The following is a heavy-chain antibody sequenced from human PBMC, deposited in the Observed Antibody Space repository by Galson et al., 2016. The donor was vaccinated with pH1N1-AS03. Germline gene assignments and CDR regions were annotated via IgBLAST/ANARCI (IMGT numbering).Heavy chain of an antibody. Sequence: SLRLSCAASGFTFRTFSIYWVRQAPEKGLEYVSGISDNGINTYYADPVKARFTISRDKSKNTVYLQMSSLRTEDTAVYYCIKEGNRLQSRRSDAFDIWGRGTMVTVSS. V-gene: IGHV3-64D*06. J-gene: IGHJ3*02. CDR1: GFTFRTFS. CDR3: IKEGNRLQSRRSDAFDI. D-gene: IGHD5-18*01. CDR2: ISDNGINT.